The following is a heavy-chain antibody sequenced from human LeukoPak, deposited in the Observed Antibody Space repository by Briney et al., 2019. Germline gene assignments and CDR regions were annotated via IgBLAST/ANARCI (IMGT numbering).Heavy chain of an antibody. CDR3: ASFSSGWGTFDY. V-gene: IGHV4-4*07. CDR2: IYTSGST. J-gene: IGHJ4*02. Sequence: SETLSLTCTVSGGSISSYYWGWNRQPAGKGLEWIGRIYTSGSTNYNPSLKSRVTMSVDTSKNQFSLKLSSVTAADTAVYYCASFSSGWGTFDYWGQGTLVTVSS. CDR1: GGSISSYY. D-gene: IGHD6-19*01.